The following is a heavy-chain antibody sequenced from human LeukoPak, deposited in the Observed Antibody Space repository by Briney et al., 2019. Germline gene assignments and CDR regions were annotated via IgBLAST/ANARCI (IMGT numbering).Heavy chain of an antibody. CDR1: GFTFSSYG. V-gene: IGHV3-7*01. J-gene: IGHJ4*02. Sequence: GSLRLSCASSGFTFSSYGMSWVRQAPGKGLEWVANIKQDGSEKYYVDSVKGRFTISRDNAKNSLYLQMNSLRAEDTAVYYCARRRYSGSSQHFDYWGQGTLVTVSS. CDR2: IKQDGSEK. D-gene: IGHD1-26*01. CDR3: ARRRYSGSSQHFDY.